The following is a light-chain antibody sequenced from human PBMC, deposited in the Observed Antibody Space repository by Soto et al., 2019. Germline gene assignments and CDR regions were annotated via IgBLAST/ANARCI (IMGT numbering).Light chain of an antibody. V-gene: IGLV3-1*01. Sequence: SSELTQPPSVSVSPGQTASITCSGDKLGDKYACWYQQKPGQSPVLVIYQDSKRPSGIPERFSGSNSGNTATLTISGTQGLDEADYYCQAWDSNTAGVFGTGTKVTVL. CDR2: QDS. CDR3: QAWDSNTAGV. J-gene: IGLJ1*01. CDR1: KLGDKY.